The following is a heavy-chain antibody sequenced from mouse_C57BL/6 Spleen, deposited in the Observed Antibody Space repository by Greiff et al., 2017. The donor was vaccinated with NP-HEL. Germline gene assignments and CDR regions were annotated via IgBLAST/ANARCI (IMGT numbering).Heavy chain of an antibody. CDR1: GYTFTSYW. CDR3: ALAHPHFDY. V-gene: IGHV1-69*01. CDR2: IDPSDSYT. Sequence: QVHVKQPGAELVMPGASVKLSCKASGYTFTSYWMHWVKQRPGQGLEWIGEIDPSDSYTNYNQKFKGKSTLTVDKSSSTAYMQLSSLTSEDSAVYYCALAHPHFDYWGQGTTLTVSS. J-gene: IGHJ2*01.